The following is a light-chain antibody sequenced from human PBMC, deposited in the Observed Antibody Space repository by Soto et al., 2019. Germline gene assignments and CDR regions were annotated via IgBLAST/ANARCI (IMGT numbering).Light chain of an antibody. Sequence: EFLLTQSPCTLSLSPGERATLSCRASQTVRNNYLAWYQQKPGQAPRFLIYDASSRATGIPARFSGGGSGTDFTLTISRLEPEDFAVYYCQQFSSYPLTFGGGTKVDI. CDR3: QQFSSYPLT. CDR1: QTVRNNY. CDR2: DAS. V-gene: IGKV3-20*01. J-gene: IGKJ4*01.